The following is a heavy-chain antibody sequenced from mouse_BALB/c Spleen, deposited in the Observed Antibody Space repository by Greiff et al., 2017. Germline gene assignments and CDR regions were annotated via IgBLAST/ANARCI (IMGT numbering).Heavy chain of an antibody. CDR3: ANLPRYGTRGYAMDY. CDR2: INPSTGYT. Sequence: QVQLQQSGAELAKPGASVKMSCKASGYTFTSYWMHWVKQRPGQGLEWIGYINPSTGYTEYNQKFKDKATLTADKSSSTAYMQLSSLTSEDSAVYYCANLPRYGTRGYAMDYWGQGTSVTVSS. D-gene: IGHD2-10*02. CDR1: GYTFTSYW. J-gene: IGHJ4*01. V-gene: IGHV1-7*01.